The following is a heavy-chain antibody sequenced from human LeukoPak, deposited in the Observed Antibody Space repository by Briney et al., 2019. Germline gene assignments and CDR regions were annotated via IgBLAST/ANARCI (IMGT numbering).Heavy chain of an antibody. Sequence: GGSLRLSCAASGFTYSHYGMHWVRQVPGKGLEWMADIWSDGTEKYYGDAMKGRFTISRDNSMKTLYLQMNSLRGDDTAVYYCAKDAQRGFDYSNSLESWGQGTLVTVSS. V-gene: IGHV3-33*06. J-gene: IGHJ5*01. CDR2: IWSDGTEK. CDR1: GFTYSHYG. D-gene: IGHD4-11*01. CDR3: AKDAQRGFDYSNSLES.